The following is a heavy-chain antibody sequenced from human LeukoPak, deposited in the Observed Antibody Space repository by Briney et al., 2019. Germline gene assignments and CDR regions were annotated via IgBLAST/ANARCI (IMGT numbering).Heavy chain of an antibody. J-gene: IGHJ4*02. CDR2: INPSGGST. CDR3: ARSGIAVAATGYLDY. V-gene: IGHV1-46*01. Sequence: ASVKVSCKASGYTFTSYYMHWVRQAPGQGLEWMGIINPSGGSTSYAQKFQGRVTMTRDTSTSTVYMELSSLRSEDTAVYYCARSGIAVAATGYLDYWGQGTLDTVSS. D-gene: IGHD6-19*01. CDR1: GYTFTSYY.